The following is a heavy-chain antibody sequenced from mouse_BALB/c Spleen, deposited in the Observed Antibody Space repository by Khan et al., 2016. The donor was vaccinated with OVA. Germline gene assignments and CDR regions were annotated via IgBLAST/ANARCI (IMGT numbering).Heavy chain of an antibody. D-gene: IGHD2-1*01. CDR3: TRNGFGNYGSWDY. CDR2: IYPGNSDT. V-gene: IGHV1-5*01. J-gene: IGHJ2*01. CDR1: GYTFTSYW. Sequence: EVQLQESGTVLARPGASVKMSCKASGYTFTSYWMHWVKQRPGQGLEWIGAIYPGNSDTNYNQKFKGKAKLTADTSTSTAYMELNSLTNEDSAVYYCTRNGFGNYGSWDYWGQGTTLTVSS.